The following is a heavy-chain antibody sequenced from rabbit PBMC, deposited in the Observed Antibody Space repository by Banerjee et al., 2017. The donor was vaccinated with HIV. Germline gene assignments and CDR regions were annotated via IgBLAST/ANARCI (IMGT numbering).Heavy chain of an antibody. J-gene: IGHJ4*01. CDR1: GIDFSSYG. CDR2: IYPDYGTT. CDR3: ARDLAGVIGWNFNL. Sequence: QEHLAESGGGLVTLGGSLKPSCKASGIDFSSYGISWVCQPPGKGLEWIAYIYPDYGTTYYASWAKGRFTISKASWNTVTLQMTSLTAADTASYFCARDLAGVIGWNFNLWGPGTLVTVS. V-gene: IGHV1S45*01. D-gene: IGHD4-1*01.